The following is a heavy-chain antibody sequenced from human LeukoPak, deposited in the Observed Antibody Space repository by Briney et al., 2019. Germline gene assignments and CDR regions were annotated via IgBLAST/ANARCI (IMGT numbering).Heavy chain of an antibody. CDR1: GGSISSSSYY. J-gene: IGHJ4*02. CDR2: IYYSGST. Sequence: SETLSLTCTVSGGSISSSSYYWGWIRQPPGKGLEWIGYIYYSGSTNYNPSLKSRVTISVDTSKNQFSLKLSSVTAADTAVYYCARRGWLHYYFDYWGQGTLVTVSS. D-gene: IGHD5-24*01. CDR3: ARRGWLHYYFDY. V-gene: IGHV4-61*05.